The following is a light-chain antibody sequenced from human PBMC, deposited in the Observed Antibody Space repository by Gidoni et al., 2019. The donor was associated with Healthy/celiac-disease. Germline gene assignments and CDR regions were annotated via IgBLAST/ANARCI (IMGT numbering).Light chain of an antibody. CDR1: QSVSSY. Sequence: EIVLTQSPATLSLSPGERATLFCRASQSVSSYLAWYQQKPGQAPRLLIYDASTRATGIPARFSGRGSGTDFTLTISSLEPEDFAVYYWQQRSNWPLTFGGGTKVEIK. V-gene: IGKV3-11*01. CDR2: DAS. CDR3: QQRSNWPLT. J-gene: IGKJ4*01.